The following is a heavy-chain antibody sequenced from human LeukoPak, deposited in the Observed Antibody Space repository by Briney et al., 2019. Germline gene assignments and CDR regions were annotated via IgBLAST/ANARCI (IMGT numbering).Heavy chain of an antibody. Sequence: PSETLSLTCAVSGYSISSGYYWGWIRQPPGKGLEWIGSIYHSGSTYYNPSLKSRVTISVDTSKNQFSLKLSSVTAADTAVYYCARAPTSSNYHWFDPWGQGTLVTVSS. J-gene: IGHJ5*02. CDR1: GYSISSGYY. CDR2: IYHSGST. V-gene: IGHV4-38-2*01. D-gene: IGHD4-11*01. CDR3: ARAPTSSNYHWFDP.